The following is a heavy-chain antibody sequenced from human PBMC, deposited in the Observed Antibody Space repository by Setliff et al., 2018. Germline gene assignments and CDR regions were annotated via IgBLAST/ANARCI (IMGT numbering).Heavy chain of an antibody. J-gene: IGHJ6*02. CDR1: GYSISSGYY. CDR3: ARDAYDSSGYYYYYYYGMDV. V-gene: IGHV4-38-2*02. Sequence: SETLSLTCTVSGYSISSGYYWGWIRQPPGKGLERIGSIYHSGSTYYNPSLKSRVTISVDTSKNQFSLKLSSVTAADTAVYYCARDAYDSSGYYYYYYYGMDVWGQGTTVTVS. D-gene: IGHD3-22*01. CDR2: IYHSGST.